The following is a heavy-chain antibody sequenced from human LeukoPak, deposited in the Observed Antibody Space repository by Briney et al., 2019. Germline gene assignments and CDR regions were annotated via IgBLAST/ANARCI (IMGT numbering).Heavy chain of an antibody. CDR3: ARHESNNPLGV. D-gene: IGHD1-14*01. CDR2: IYPGDSDT. J-gene: IGHJ6*02. CDR1: GYRFNAYW. Sequence: GESLQISCQGSGYRFNAYWIAWVRPVPGKGLEWMGIIYPGDSDTRYSPSFQGQVTISADKSISTAYLQWSSLKASDTAMYYCARHESNNPLGVWGHGTTVTVSS. V-gene: IGHV5-51*01.